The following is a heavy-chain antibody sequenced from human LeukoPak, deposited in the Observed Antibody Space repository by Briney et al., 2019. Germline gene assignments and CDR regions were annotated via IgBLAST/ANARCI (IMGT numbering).Heavy chain of an antibody. CDR2: IYYSGST. CDR1: GGSISSSSYY. CDR3: ARTYDREPHAFDI. D-gene: IGHD3-22*01. V-gene: IGHV4-39*07. J-gene: IGHJ3*02. Sequence: SETLSLTCTVSGGSISSSSYYWGWIRQPPGKGLEWIGSIYYSGSTYYNPSLKSRVTISVDTSKNQFSLKLSSVTAADTAVYYCARTYDREPHAFDIWGQGTMVTVSS.